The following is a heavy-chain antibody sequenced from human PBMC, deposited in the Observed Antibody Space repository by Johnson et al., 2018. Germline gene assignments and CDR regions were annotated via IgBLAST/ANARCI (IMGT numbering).Heavy chain of an antibody. Sequence: VQLVESGGGVVQPGRSLRLSCAASGFTFSSYGMHWVRQAPGKGLEWVSYISSSSSTIYYADSVKGRFTISRDNAKNSLYLQMNSLRPEDTAFYDCAGGYFDWFAMLWGQGTLVTVSS. J-gene: IGHJ4*02. V-gene: IGHV3-48*04. CDR3: AGGYFDWFAML. CDR2: ISSSSSTI. CDR1: GFTFSSYG. D-gene: IGHD3-9*01.